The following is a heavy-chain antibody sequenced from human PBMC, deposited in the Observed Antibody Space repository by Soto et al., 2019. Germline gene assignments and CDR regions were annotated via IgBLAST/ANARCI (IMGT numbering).Heavy chain of an antibody. V-gene: IGHV2-5*01. D-gene: IGHD6-19*01. Sequence: SRPTLVNPTQTLTLTCTFSGFSLRTNGVRVGWIRQPPGNALEWLAIISWNDEKYYSPSLKSRLTITKDTSKNQVVLTMTNVDPVDTATYYCAHRRVWSSDWYDWFDPRGQGMLVTGYS. CDR1: GFSLRTNGVR. CDR3: AHRRVWSSDWYDWFDP. CDR2: ISWNDEK. J-gene: IGHJ5*02.